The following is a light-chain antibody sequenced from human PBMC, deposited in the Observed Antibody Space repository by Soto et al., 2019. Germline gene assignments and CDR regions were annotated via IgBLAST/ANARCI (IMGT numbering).Light chain of an antibody. CDR1: SSNIGSNS. J-gene: IGLJ3*02. V-gene: IGLV1-44*01. CDR3: ASWDNSLNGLV. CDR2: DNH. Sequence: QAVLTQPPSASGTPGQRVTISCSGSSSNIGSNSVNWYQQLPGTAPKVVIYDNHQRPSGVPDRFSGSKSGTSAFLGISGLQPEDEADYYCASWDNSLNGLVFGGGTKLTVL.